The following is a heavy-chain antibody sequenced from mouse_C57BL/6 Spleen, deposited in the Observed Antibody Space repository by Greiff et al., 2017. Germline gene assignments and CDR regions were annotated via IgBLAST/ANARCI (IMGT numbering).Heavy chain of an antibody. CDR2: IYPGGGDT. CDR1: GYAFSSYW. Sequence: QVHVKQSGAELVKPGASVKISCKASGYAFSSYWMNWVKQRPGKGLEWIGQIYPGGGDTNYNGKFKGKATLTADKSSSTAYMQLSSLTSEDSAVYFCARGGGSGYYFDYWGQGTTRTVSS. J-gene: IGHJ2*01. D-gene: IGHD1-1*01. CDR3: ARGGGSGYYFDY. V-gene: IGHV1-80*01.